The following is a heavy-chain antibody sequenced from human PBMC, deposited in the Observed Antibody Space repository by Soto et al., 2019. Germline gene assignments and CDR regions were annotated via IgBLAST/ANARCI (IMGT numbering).Heavy chain of an antibody. Sequence: GGSLRLSCAASGFTFSSYSMNWVRQAPGKGLEWVSSISSSSSYIYYADSVKGRFTISRDNAKNSLYLQMNGLRAEDTAVYYCARDTRISFKMGPYDYWGQGTLVTVSS. J-gene: IGHJ4*02. CDR3: ARDTRISFKMGPYDY. CDR1: GFTFSSYS. CDR2: ISSSSSYI. V-gene: IGHV3-21*01. D-gene: IGHD2-15*01.